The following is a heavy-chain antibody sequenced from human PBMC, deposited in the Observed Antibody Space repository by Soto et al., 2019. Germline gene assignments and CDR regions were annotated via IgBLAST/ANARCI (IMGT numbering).Heavy chain of an antibody. V-gene: IGHV3-30-3*01. D-gene: IGHD6-6*01. CDR3: ARQGVAARKYYSTYLDV. CDR1: GFTFRDYA. Sequence: QVQLVDSGGGVVQPGRSLRLSCAASGFTFRDYAMHWVRQAPGKGLEWVTLISSDATNKYLADSVKGRFTISRDNSKNTLYLQVNSLRVEDTGLYYCARQGVAARKYYSTYLDVWGQGTTVIV. CDR2: ISSDATNK. J-gene: IGHJ6*02.